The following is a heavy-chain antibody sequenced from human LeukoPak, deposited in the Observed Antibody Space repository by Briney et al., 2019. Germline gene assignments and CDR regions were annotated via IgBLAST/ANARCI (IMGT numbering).Heavy chain of an antibody. J-gene: IGHJ5*02. V-gene: IGHV4-39*01. CDR1: GGSISSSSYY. CDR2: IYYSGST. D-gene: IGHD3-10*01. CDR3: ARHVESEDGANWFDP. Sequence: SETLSLTCTVSGGSISSSSYYWGWIRQPPGKGLEWIGSIYYSGSTYYNPSLKSRVTISVDTSKNQFSLKLSSVTAADTAVYYCARHVESEDGANWFDPWGQGTLVTVSS.